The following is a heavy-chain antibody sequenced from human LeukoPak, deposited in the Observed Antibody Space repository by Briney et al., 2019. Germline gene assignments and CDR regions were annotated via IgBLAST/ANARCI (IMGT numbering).Heavy chain of an antibody. CDR2: INHSGST. D-gene: IGHD1-26*01. CDR1: GGSFSGYY. Sequence: SETLSLTCAVYGGSFSGYYWSWIRQPPGKGLEWIGEINHSGSTNYNPSLKSRVTISVDTSKNQFSLKLSSVTAADTAVYYCARLVGATTGSYFDYWGQGTLVTVSS. V-gene: IGHV4-34*01. CDR3: ARLVGATTGSYFDY. J-gene: IGHJ4*02.